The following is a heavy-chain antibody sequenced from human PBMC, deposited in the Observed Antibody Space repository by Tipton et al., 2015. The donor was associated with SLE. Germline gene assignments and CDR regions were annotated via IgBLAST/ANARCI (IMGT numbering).Heavy chain of an antibody. CDR2: IYYSGST. Sequence: TLSLTCTVSGGSISSSSYYWGWIRQPPGKGLEWIGSIYYSGSTYYNPSLKSRVTISVDTSKNQFSLNLTSVTAADTAIYYCARDSGQEGEEYFQHWGQGTLVTVSS. J-gene: IGHJ1*01. V-gene: IGHV4-39*07. CDR1: GGSISSSSYY. CDR3: ARDSGQEGEEYFQH. D-gene: IGHD3-10*01.